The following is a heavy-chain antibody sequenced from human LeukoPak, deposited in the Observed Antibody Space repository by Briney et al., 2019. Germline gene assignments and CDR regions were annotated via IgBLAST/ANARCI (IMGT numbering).Heavy chain of an antibody. V-gene: IGHV4-34*01. CDR1: GFTFNDYE. CDR2: INRSGST. J-gene: IGHJ4*02. D-gene: IGHD3-22*01. Sequence: PGGSLRLSCAASGFTFNDYEMTWVRQPPGKGLEWIGEINRSGSTNYNPSLKSRVTISVDTSKNQFSLKLSSVTAADTAVYYCARLGRWGYYYDSSGYQNYFDYWGQGTLVTVSS. CDR3: ARLGRWGYYYDSSGYQNYFDY.